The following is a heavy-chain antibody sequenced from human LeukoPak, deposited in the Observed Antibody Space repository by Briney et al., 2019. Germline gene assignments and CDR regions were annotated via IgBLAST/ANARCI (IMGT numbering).Heavy chain of an antibody. Sequence: PSQTLSLTCTVSGGSISSGDYYWSWIRQPQGKGLEWIGYIYYSGSTYYNPSLKSRVTISVDTSKNQFSLKLSSVTAADTAVYYCASSNYYDSSGYYERINWFDPWGQGTLVTVSS. CDR1: GGSISSGDYY. D-gene: IGHD3-22*01. V-gene: IGHV4-30-4*08. J-gene: IGHJ5*02. CDR2: IYYSGST. CDR3: ASSNYYDSSGYYERINWFDP.